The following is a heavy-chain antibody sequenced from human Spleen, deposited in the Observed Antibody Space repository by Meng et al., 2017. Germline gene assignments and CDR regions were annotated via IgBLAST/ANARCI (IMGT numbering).Heavy chain of an antibody. V-gene: IGHV3-64*01. Sequence: GESLKISCAASGFTFSNYAMHWVRQAPGKGLEYVSAISSNGGSTYYANSVKGRFTISRDNSKNTLYLQMGSRRAEDMAVYYCARDLGASSGWYSLTDYWGHGTLVTVSS. J-gene: IGHJ4*01. CDR1: GFTFSNYA. CDR2: ISSNGGST. CDR3: ARDLGASSGWYSLTDY. D-gene: IGHD6-19*01.